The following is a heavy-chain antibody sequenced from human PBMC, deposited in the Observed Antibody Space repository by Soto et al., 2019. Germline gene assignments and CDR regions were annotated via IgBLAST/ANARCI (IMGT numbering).Heavy chain of an antibody. J-gene: IGHJ4*02. CDR3: AREGGIVAKIPFDY. D-gene: IGHD5-12*01. Sequence: QVQLQESGPGLVKPSETLSLTCTVSGGSVTDYYWSWIRQPAGKGLEWIGRIYSSGSTNYNPSLKSRVSMSVDTSKNQFSLIVTSVTAAYSAVYYCAREGGIVAKIPFDYWGQGTLVTVSS. V-gene: IGHV4-4*07. CDR2: IYSSGST. CDR1: GGSVTDYY.